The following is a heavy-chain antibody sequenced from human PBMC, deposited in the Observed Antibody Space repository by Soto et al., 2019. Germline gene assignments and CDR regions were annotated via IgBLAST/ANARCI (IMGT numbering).Heavy chain of an antibody. V-gene: IGHV5-51*01. CDR1: EYDFSDYW. CDR2: IYPGDSDT. CDR3: ARHKVRWSTPVGAFDI. D-gene: IGHD2-15*01. J-gene: IGHJ3*02. Sequence: GASLKISCKGSEYDFSDYWIGWVRQMPGKGLEWMGIIYPGDSDTRYSPSFQGQVTISADKSITTAYLQWNSLKASDTAVYYCARHKVRWSTPVGAFDIWGQGTMVTVSS.